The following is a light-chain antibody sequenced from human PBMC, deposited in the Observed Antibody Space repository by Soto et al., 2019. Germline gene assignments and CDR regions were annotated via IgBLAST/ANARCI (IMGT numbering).Light chain of an antibody. CDR2: DAS. CDR1: QRVSSTY. Sequence: EIVLTQSPATLSLSPGERATLSCGASQRVSSTYLAWYQQKPGLAPRLLIYDASSMATGIPDRFSGSGSGTDFTLTISRLEPEDFAVYYCQQYGSSPFTFGQGTKLEIK. CDR3: QQYGSSPFT. V-gene: IGKV3D-20*01. J-gene: IGKJ2*01.